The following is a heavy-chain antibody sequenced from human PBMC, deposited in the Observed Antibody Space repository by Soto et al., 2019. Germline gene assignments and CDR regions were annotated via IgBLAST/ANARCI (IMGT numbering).Heavy chain of an antibody. D-gene: IGHD3-3*01. J-gene: IGHJ6*02. CDR2: ISDSGGTV. CDR3: ARDLLHYDFWSGYSAYFYYGMDV. V-gene: IGHV3-48*03. CDR1: GFTFSSYE. Sequence: GGSLRLSCAASGFTFSSYEMNWVRQAPGQGLEWVSYISDSGGTVYYADSVKGRFTVSRDNAQNSVYLQMNSLRTEDTAVYYCARDLLHYDFWSGYSAYFYYGMDVWGPGTTVTVS.